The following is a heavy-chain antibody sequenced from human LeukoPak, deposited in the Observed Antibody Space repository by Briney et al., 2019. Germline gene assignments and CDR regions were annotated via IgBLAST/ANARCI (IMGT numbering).Heavy chain of an antibody. J-gene: IGHJ3*02. Sequence: PSETLSLTCSVSGDSVSSVYWRWLRQPPGKGLEWIGYIYYNGYTDYNPSLKSRVTISVDTSKNQLSLHMSSVTAADTAVYYCARLFFGGNALDIWGQGTRVTVSS. CDR1: GDSVSSVY. CDR2: IYYNGYT. CDR3: ARLFFGGNALDI. V-gene: IGHV4-59*08. D-gene: IGHD4-23*01.